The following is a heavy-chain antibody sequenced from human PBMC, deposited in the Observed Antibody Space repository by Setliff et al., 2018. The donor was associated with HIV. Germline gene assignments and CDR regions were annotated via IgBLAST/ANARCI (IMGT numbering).Heavy chain of an antibody. CDR1: GYNFADYS. CDR3: ARPRGNDYAGSGFDN. V-gene: IGHV5-51*01. D-gene: IGHD2-2*01. CDR2: IYPVDSET. J-gene: IGHJ4*02. Sequence: GESLKISCQGSGYNFADYSIAWVRQVPGKGLEWMGIIYPVDSETRYSPSFQGQVTISADKSINTAYLQWTTLKASDSAMYYCARPRGNDYAGSGFDNWGQGTLVTVSS.